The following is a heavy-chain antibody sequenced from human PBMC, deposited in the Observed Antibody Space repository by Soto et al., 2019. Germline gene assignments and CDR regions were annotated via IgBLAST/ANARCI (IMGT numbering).Heavy chain of an antibody. Sequence: GGSLRLSCAASGFTFGSYSMNWVRQAPGKGLEWVSSISSSSSYIYYADSVKGRFTISRDNAKNSLYLQMNSLRAEDTAVYYCAREGSSTNYYMDVWGKGTTVTVSS. CDR1: GFTFGSYS. J-gene: IGHJ6*03. D-gene: IGHD2-2*01. V-gene: IGHV3-21*01. CDR2: ISSSSSYI. CDR3: AREGSSTNYYMDV.